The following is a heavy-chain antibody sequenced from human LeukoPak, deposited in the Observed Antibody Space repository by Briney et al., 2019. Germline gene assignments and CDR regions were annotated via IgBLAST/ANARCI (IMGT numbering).Heavy chain of an antibody. Sequence: ASVKVSCKASGGTFSSYAISWVRQAPGQGLEWMGGIIPIFGTANYAQKFQGRVTITADKSTSTAYMELSSLRSEDTAVYYCARGVGVVVPAAYAYYYYYMDVWGKGTTVTVSS. D-gene: IGHD2-2*01. V-gene: IGHV1-69*06. J-gene: IGHJ6*03. CDR1: GGTFSSYA. CDR2: IIPIFGTA. CDR3: ARGVGVVVPAAYAYYYYYMDV.